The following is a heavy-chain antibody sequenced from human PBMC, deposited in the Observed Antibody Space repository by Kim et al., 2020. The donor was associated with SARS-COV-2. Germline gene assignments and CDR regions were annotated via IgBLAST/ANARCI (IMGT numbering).Heavy chain of an antibody. CDR3: ARDRGWLRSDWLTYYYYGMDV. Sequence: SVKVSCKASGGTFSSYAISWVRQAPGQGLEWMGGIIPIFGTANYEQKFQGRVTITADESTSTAYMELSSLRSEDTAVYYCARDRGWLRSDWLTYYYYGMDVWGQGTTVTVSS. V-gene: IGHV1-69*13. CDR1: GGTFSSYA. D-gene: IGHD5-12*01. J-gene: IGHJ6*02. CDR2: IIPIFGTA.